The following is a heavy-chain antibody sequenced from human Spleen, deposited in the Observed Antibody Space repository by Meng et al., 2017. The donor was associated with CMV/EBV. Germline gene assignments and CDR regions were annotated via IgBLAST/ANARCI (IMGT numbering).Heavy chain of an antibody. J-gene: IGHJ4*02. CDR1: AFTFFTYG. V-gene: IGHV3-23*01. CDR3: AKEQADGPPFDY. CDR2: IDKHGVTT. Sequence: CAASAFTFFTYGMACVRQVPGKGLVFVSAIDKHGVTTFYADSVKGRFTISRDNSKNTLSVQMNSLRAEDTAVYYCAKEQADGPPFDYWGQGTLVTVSS.